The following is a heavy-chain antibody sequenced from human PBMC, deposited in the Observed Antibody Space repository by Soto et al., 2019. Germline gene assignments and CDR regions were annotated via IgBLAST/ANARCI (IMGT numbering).Heavy chain of an antibody. CDR2: IYPGDPDT. Sequence: PGESLKISCKGSGYSFTSYWIGWVRQMPGKGLEWMGIIYPGDPDTRYSPSFQGQVTISADKSISTAYLQWSSLKASDTAMYYCASLVRDDFWSGYHWAPGSYFDYWGQGTLVTVSS. V-gene: IGHV5-51*01. D-gene: IGHD3-3*01. J-gene: IGHJ4*02. CDR1: GYSFTSYW. CDR3: ASLVRDDFWSGYHWAPGSYFDY.